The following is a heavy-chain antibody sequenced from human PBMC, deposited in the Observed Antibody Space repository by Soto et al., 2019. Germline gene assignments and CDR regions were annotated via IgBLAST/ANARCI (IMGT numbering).Heavy chain of an antibody. CDR1: GCSLRSYH. Sequence: VQPQGSGPGTVKSFEIVVLNLTCSGCSLRSYHLAWIRQAGGEGLEYIGRIYTNDRASYNPSFKSRVTMSVDASKNQFSLQMSSVTAADTAVYFCASLVYSSGCYYFDYWGPGSLVTVS. J-gene: IGHJ4*02. CDR3: ASLVYSSGCYYFDY. CDR2: IYTNDRA. V-gene: IGHV4-4*07. D-gene: IGHD3-10*01.